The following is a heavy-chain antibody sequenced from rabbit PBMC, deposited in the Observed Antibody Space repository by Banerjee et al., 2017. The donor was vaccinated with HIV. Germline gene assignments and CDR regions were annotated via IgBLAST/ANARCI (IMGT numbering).Heavy chain of an antibody. D-gene: IGHD1-1*01. J-gene: IGHJ3*01. CDR3: VRGASSTGYYSL. CDR2: IDPLFHTT. Sequence: QLEESGGRLVTPGGSLTLSCKASGFAFSSYGMSWVRQAPGKGLEWIGYIDPLFHTTYYASWVNGRFTISRHNAQNTLYLQLNSLTAADTATYFCVRGASSTGYYSLRGQGTLVTVS. CDR1: GFAFSSYG. V-gene: IGHV1S7*01.